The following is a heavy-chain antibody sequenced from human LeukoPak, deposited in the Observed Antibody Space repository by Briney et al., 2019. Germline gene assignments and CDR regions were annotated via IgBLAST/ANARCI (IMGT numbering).Heavy chain of an antibody. J-gene: IGHJ4*02. V-gene: IGHV3-23*01. Sequence: TGGSLRLSCAASGFTFSSYAMSWVRQAPEKGLEWVSTISGSGGGTYYADSVKGRFTISRDDSKNTLYLQMNSLRAEDTAVYNCAKDGYSSGYTFDYWGQGTLVTVSS. D-gene: IGHD3-22*01. CDR2: ISGSGGGT. CDR1: GFTFSSYA. CDR3: AKDGYSSGYTFDY.